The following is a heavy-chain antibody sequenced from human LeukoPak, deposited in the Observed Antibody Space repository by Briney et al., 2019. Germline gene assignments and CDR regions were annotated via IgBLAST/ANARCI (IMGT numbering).Heavy chain of an antibody. CDR3: ATTCYGDSPPY. CDR2: IYSGGST. Sequence: PGGSLRLSCAASGFTVSSNYMSWVRQAPGKGLEWVSVIYSGGSTYYAASAEGRFTISRDNSKNTLYLQVNSLRGEETAVFYCATTCYGDSPPYWGQGTLVTVSS. J-gene: IGHJ4*02. CDR1: GFTVSSNY. D-gene: IGHD4-17*01. V-gene: IGHV3-66*01.